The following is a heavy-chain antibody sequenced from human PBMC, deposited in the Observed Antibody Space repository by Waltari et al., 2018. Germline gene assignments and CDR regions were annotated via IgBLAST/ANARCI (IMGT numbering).Heavy chain of an antibody. Sequence: EEQMVQSGAEIRKPGEPLKISCKGAGYTFVSHWIAWVRQTPGKGLEWMGIIYPRDSDTFYSPSFQGHIIISVDKSNNTAYLEWTSLRASDTATYYCARQWKALDGWGQGTVVTVS. CDR3: ARQWKALDG. V-gene: IGHV5-51*01. J-gene: IGHJ3*01. CDR2: IYPRDSDT. D-gene: IGHD1-1*01. CDR1: GYTFVSHW.